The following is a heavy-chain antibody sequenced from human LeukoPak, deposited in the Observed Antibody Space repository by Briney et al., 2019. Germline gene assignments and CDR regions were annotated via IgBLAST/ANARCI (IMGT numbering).Heavy chain of an antibody. Sequence: GGSLRLSCAASGFTFSTYGLSWVRQAPGKGLEWVSAITASGGSTYYADSVKGRFTISRDNSKNTLYLQMNCLRAEDTAIYYCAKHQLSYYDGWGQGTLVTVSS. V-gene: IGHV3-23*01. CDR1: GFTFSTYG. CDR3: AKHQLSYYDG. J-gene: IGHJ4*02. CDR2: ITASGGST. D-gene: IGHD3-22*01.